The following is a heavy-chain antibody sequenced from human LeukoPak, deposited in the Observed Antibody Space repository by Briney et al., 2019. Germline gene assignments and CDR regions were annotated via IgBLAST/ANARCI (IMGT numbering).Heavy chain of an antibody. J-gene: IGHJ4*02. CDR3: ARVVPAATSTWYFDY. CDR2: IIPIFGTA. V-gene: IGHV1-69*05. D-gene: IGHD2-2*01. CDR1: RGTFSSYA. Sequence: ASVKVSCKASRGTFSSYAISWVRQAPGQGLEWMGRIIPIFGTANYAQKFQGRVTITTDESTSTAYMELSSLRSEDTAVYYCARVVPAATSTWYFDYWGQGTLVTVSS.